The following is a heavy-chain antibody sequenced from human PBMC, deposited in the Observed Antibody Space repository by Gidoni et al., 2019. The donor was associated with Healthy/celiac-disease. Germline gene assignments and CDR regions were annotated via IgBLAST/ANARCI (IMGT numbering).Heavy chain of an antibody. CDR2: ISYDGSNK. J-gene: IGHJ4*02. CDR3: AKDMGQLWLFDY. CDR1: GFTFSSYG. Sequence: QVQLVESGGGVVQPGRSLRLSCAASGFTFSSYGMHWVRQAPGKGLEWVAVISYDGSNKYYADSVKGRFTISRDNSKNTLYLQMNSLRAEDTAVYYCAKDMGQLWLFDYWGQGTLVTVSS. V-gene: IGHV3-30*18. D-gene: IGHD5-18*01.